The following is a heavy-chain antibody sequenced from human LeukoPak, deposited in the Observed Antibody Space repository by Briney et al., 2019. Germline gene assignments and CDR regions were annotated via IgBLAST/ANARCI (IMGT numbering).Heavy chain of an antibody. CDR3: VREGEGPLSKDFDY. Sequence: ASMKVSCMSSGFTFTDHYIHWVRQGPGQGLEWMGYIGPHSTFTSSPQEFQGRITMTRDASMSTAYMVLTRLTSDDTAVYYCVREGEGPLSKDFDYWGQGTLVTVSS. CDR1: GFTFTDHY. J-gene: IGHJ4*02. CDR2: IGPHSTFT. V-gene: IGHV1-2*02. D-gene: IGHD2/OR15-2a*01.